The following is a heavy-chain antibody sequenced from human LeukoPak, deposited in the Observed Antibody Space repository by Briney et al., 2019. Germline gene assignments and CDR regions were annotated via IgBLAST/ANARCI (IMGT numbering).Heavy chain of an antibody. CDR1: GGSISSSSYY. J-gene: IGHJ4*02. D-gene: IGHD3-3*01. CDR3: ARGELRFLEWLSFFDY. V-gene: IGHV4-39*01. CDR2: IYYSGST. Sequence: SETLSLTCTVSGGSISSSSYYWGWIRQPPGQGLEWIGSIYYSGSTYYNPSLKSRVTISVDTSKNQFSLKLSSGTAADTAVYYCARGELRFLEWLSFFDYWGQGTLVTVSS.